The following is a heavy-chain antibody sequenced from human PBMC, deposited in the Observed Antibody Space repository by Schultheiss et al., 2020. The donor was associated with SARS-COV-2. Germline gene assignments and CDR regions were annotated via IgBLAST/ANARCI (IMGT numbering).Heavy chain of an antibody. CDR1: GFTFSSYG. CDR2: ISYDGSNK. V-gene: IGHV3-30*18. CDR3: AKDVPSLTTG. Sequence: GESLKISCAASGFTFSSYGMHWVRQAPGKGLEWVAVISYDGSNKYYADSVKGRFTISRDNSKNTLYLQMNSLRAEDTAVYYCAKDVPSLTTGWGQGTLVTVSS. D-gene: IGHD4-11*01. J-gene: IGHJ4*02.